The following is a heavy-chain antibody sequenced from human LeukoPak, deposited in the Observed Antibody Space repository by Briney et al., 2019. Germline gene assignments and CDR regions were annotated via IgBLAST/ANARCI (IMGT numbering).Heavy chain of an antibody. Sequence: SETLSLTCAVYGGSFGGYYWSWIRQPPGKGLEWIGEINHSGSTNYNPSLKSRVTISVDTSKNQFSLKLSSVTAADTAVYYCARGRYYDSSGYSRYYYYYGMDVWGQGTTVTVSS. D-gene: IGHD3-22*01. CDR2: INHSGST. J-gene: IGHJ6*02. CDR1: GGSFGGYY. V-gene: IGHV4-34*01. CDR3: ARGRYYDSSGYSRYYYYYGMDV.